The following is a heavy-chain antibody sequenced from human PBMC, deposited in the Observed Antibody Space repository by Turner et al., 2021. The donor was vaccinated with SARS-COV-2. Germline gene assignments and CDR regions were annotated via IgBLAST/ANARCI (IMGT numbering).Heavy chain of an antibody. CDR1: DGSVTNSFYF. J-gene: IGHJ2*01. CDR3: ASKAHCGSDWYTKYFYL. Sequence: QHAESGAGPVTASESLSLTRGSADGSVTNSFYFWGWVGQAPGRGLEWIASLSYIEMTYHKPSLRSLVCISNDSAKNRCSLRQTSLTAAVTAIYYCASKAHCGSDWYTKYFYLWGWGTPVSVAS. D-gene: IGHD2-21*02. CDR2: LSYIEMT. V-gene: IGHV4-39*01.